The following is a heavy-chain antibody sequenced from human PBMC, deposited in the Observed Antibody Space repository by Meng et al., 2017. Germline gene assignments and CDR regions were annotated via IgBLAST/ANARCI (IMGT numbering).Heavy chain of an antibody. V-gene: IGHV3-30*01. CDR1: GFTLSSYA. CDR2: ISYDGSNK. Sequence: QLQLVVVGGGVVHLGMSLRLSCRASGFTLSSYAMHWVRQAPGKGLEWVAVISYDGSNKYYADSVKGRFTISRDNSKNTLYLQMNSLRAEDTAVYYCARVQQWLAYDYWGQGTLVTVSS. D-gene: IGHD6-19*01. J-gene: IGHJ4*02. CDR3: ARVQQWLAYDY.